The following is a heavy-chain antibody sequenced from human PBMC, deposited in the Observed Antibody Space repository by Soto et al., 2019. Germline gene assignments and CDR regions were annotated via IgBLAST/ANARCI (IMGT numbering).Heavy chain of an antibody. D-gene: IGHD7-27*01. V-gene: IGHV3-15*07. CDR1: GFTFTNAW. Sequence: EVQLVESGGGLVKPGGSLRLSCAASGFTFTNAWMNWVRQAPGKGLEWVGHIKSKIDGETTDYAAPVKGRFTISRDDSKTTLYLEMNSLKTEDTGIYCCLTASPFDYWGQGALVTVSS. J-gene: IGHJ4*02. CDR3: LTASPFDY. CDR2: IKSKIDGETT.